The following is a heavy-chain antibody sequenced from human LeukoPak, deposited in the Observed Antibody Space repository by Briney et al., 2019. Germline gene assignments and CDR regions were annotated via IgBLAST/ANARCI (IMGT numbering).Heavy chain of an antibody. D-gene: IGHD3-22*01. J-gene: IGHJ4*02. Sequence: SETLSLTCAVYGGSFSGYYWSWIRQPPGKGLEWIGKINHSGTTNYNPSLNSRVTISVDTSKNQFSLKLSSLTAADTAVYYCARELETYDTSGHVFDYWGQGTLVTVSS. CDR3: ARELETYDTSGHVFDY. CDR2: INHSGTT. V-gene: IGHV4-34*01. CDR1: GGSFSGYY.